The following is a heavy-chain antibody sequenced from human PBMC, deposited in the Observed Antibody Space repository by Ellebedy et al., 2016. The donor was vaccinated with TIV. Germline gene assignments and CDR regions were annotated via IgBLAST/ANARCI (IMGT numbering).Heavy chain of an antibody. Sequence: ASVKVSCXASGYTFTSYGISWVRQAPGQGLEWMGWISAYNGNTNYAQKLQGRVTMTEDTSTDTAYMELSSLRSEDTAVYYCATDYYGSGSYGYWGQGTLVTVSS. CDR2: ISAYNGNT. CDR3: ATDYYGSGSYGY. D-gene: IGHD3-10*01. V-gene: IGHV1-18*01. CDR1: GYTFTSYG. J-gene: IGHJ4*02.